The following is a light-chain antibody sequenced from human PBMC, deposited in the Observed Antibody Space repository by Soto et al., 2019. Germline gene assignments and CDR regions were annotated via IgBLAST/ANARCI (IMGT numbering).Light chain of an antibody. Sequence: EIVMTQSPATLSVSPGERSTLSCLASENIYTNLAWYQQKPGQAPRLLFYGASTRATGLPARFSGTGSGTEFTLTINSLQAEDSAVYYCQQYYNWPRTFGQGTRVEI. V-gene: IGKV3-15*01. CDR3: QQYYNWPRT. CDR2: GAS. CDR1: ENIYTN. J-gene: IGKJ5*01.